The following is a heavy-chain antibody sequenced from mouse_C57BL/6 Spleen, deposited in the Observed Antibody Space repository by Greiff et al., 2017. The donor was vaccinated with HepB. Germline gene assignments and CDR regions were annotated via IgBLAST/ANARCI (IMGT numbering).Heavy chain of an antibody. CDR1: GYTFTSYW. Sequence: VQLQQPGAELVMPGASVKLSCKASGYTFTSYWMHWVKQRPGQGLEWIGEIDPSDSYTNYNQKFKGKSTLTVDKSSSTAYMQLSSLTSEDSAVYYCARYLTNYAMDYWGQGTSVTVSS. CDR3: ARYLTNYAMDY. CDR2: IDPSDSYT. V-gene: IGHV1-69*01. D-gene: IGHD1-1*01. J-gene: IGHJ4*01.